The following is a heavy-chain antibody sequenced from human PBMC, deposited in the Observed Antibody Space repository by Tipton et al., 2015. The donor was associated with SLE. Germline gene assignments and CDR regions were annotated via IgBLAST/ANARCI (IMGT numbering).Heavy chain of an antibody. CDR3: ARDLTVLGFDY. D-gene: IGHD2-8*02. CDR2: IYTSGST. CDR1: GGSISSGSYY. J-gene: IGHJ4*02. Sequence: TLSLTCTVSGGSISSGSYYWSWIRQPAGKGLEWIGRIYTSGSTNYNPSLKSRVTISVDTSKNQFSLKLSSVTAADTAVYYCARDLTVLGFDYWGQGTLVTVSS. V-gene: IGHV4-61*02.